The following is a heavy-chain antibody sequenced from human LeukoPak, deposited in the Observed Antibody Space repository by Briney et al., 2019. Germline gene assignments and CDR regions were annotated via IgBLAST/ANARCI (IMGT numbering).Heavy chain of an antibody. CDR2: ISYDGSNK. D-gene: IGHD3-22*01. CDR3: ARVGGKGAYDSSGYYDY. CDR1: GFTLSSYA. V-gene: IGHV3-30-3*01. Sequence: GGSLRLSCAASGFTLSSYAMHWVRQAPGKGLEWVAVISYDGSNKYYADSVKGRFTISRDNSKNTLYLQMNSLRAEDTAVYYCARVGGKGAYDSSGYYDYWGQGTLVTVSS. J-gene: IGHJ4*02.